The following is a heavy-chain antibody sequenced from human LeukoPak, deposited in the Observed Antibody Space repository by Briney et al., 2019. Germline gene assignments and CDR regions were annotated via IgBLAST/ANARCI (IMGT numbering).Heavy chain of an antibody. D-gene: IGHD3-10*01. J-gene: IGHJ5*02. CDR2: IKTGGSQK. Sequence: GGSLRLSCAASGFTFRNYWMSWVRQAPGKGLEWVANIKTGGSQKYYVDSVGGRFAISRDNAKSSLYLQMNSLRVEDTAVYHCARDWDGSGTVFDLWGQGTLVTVSS. V-gene: IGHV3-7*01. CDR1: GFTFRNYW. CDR3: ARDWDGSGTVFDL.